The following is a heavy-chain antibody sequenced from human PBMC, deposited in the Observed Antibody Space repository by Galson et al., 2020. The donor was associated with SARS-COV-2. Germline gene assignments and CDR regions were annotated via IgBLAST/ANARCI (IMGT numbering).Heavy chain of an antibody. V-gene: IGHV1-2*02. J-gene: IGHJ5*02. CDR3: ARELLIYSYGIEGSWFDP. D-gene: IGHD3-16*01. CDR2: INPKRGDT. CDR1: GYTFIAND. Sequence: ASVKVSCKASGYTFIANDLHWVRQAPGQGLEWMGWINPKRGDTEYAQKFQGRVTMTRDTSISTAYMELRRLRSDDTAVYYCARELLIYSYGIEGSWFDPWGQGTLVTVSS.